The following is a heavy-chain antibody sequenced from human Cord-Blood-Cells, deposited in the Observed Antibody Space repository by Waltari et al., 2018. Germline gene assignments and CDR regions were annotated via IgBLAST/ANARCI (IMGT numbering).Heavy chain of an antibody. V-gene: IGHV4-31*03. J-gene: IGHJ5*02. Sequence: QVQLQESGPGLVKPSQTLSLTCTVPGGSISSGGYYWSWIRQHPGKGPEWIGYIYYSGSTYYNPSLKSRVTISVDTSKNQFSLKLSSVTAADTAVYYCASSSGWYEYNWFDPWGQGTLVTVSS. CDR1: GGSISSGGYY. D-gene: IGHD6-19*01. CDR2: IYYSGST. CDR3: ASSSGWYEYNWFDP.